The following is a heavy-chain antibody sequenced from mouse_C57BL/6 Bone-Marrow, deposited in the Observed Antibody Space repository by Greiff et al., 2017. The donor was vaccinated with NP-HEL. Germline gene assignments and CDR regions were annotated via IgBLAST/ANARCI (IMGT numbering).Heavy chain of an antibody. CDR3: ARYGSSYGRNYFDY. CDR2: IWTGGGT. D-gene: IGHD1-1*01. J-gene: IGHJ2*01. CDR1: GFSLTSYA. V-gene: IGHV2-9-1*01. Sequence: VQLVESGPGLVAPSQSLSITCTVSGFSLTSYAISWVRQPPGKGLEWLGVIWTGGGTNYNSALKSRLSISKDNSKSQVFLKMNSLQTDDTARYYCARYGSSYGRNYFDYWGQGTTLTVSS.